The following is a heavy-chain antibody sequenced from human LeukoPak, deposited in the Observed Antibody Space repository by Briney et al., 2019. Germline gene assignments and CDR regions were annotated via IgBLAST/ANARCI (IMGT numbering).Heavy chain of an antibody. Sequence: QLGGSLRLSCAASGFTFSSYAMHWVRQAPGKGLEWVAVLSYDGSNKYYADSVKGRFTISRDNSKNTLYLQMNSLRAEDTAVYYCARGSSWPSWGQGTLITVSS. J-gene: IGHJ4*02. CDR2: LSYDGSNK. V-gene: IGHV3-30-3*01. CDR1: GFTFSSYA. D-gene: IGHD6-13*01. CDR3: ARGSSWPS.